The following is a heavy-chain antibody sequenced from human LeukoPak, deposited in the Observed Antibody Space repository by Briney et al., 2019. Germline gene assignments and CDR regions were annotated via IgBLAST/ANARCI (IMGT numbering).Heavy chain of an antibody. CDR2: ISDDGSNT. CDR1: GFTLSNFG. V-gene: IGHV3-30*18. Sequence: GGSLRLSCTASGFTLSNFGMHWVRQAPGKGLEWLAVISDDGSNTFYADSVKGRFTISRDNSKNTLYLQLNSLRPEDTAVYYCAKDADTATIIYWYFDRWGRGTLVTVSS. CDR3: AKDADTATIIYWYFDR. J-gene: IGHJ2*01. D-gene: IGHD5-18*01.